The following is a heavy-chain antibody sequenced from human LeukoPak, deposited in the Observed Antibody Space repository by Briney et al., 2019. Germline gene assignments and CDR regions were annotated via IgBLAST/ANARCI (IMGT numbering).Heavy chain of an antibody. CDR3: ARGPLIAYYFDY. CDR1: GGSFSGYY. J-gene: IGHJ4*02. CDR2: INHSGGT. D-gene: IGHD2-21*01. Sequence: SETLSLTCAVYGGSFSGYYWSWIRQPPGKGLEWIGEINHSGGTKYNPSLKSRVTISVDTSKNQFSLKLSSVTAADTAVYYCARGPLIAYYFDYWGQGTLVTVSS. V-gene: IGHV4-34*01.